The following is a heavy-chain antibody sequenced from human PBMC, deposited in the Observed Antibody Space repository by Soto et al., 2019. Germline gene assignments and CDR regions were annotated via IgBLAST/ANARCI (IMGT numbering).Heavy chain of an antibody. CDR1: GGSISSGDYR. CDR2: IYNRGST. V-gene: IGHV4-30-4*01. Sequence: QVQLQESGPGLVEPSQTLSLTCTVSGGSISSGDYRWSWIRQTPGKGLEWIGHIYNRGSTYSNPSLKSRVTISVDTSKTQFSLKLSSVTAADTAVYFCARGPSGDKVDYWGQGILVTVSS. CDR3: ARGPSGDKVDY. J-gene: IGHJ4*02. D-gene: IGHD1-26*01.